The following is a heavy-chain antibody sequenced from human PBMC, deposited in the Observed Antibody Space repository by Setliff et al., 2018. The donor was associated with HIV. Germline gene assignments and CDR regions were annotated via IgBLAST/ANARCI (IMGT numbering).Heavy chain of an antibody. D-gene: IGHD3-10*01. CDR2: INHSGST. V-gene: IGHV4-34*01. J-gene: IGHJ6*03. CDR3: ARGRDYYGSGSYFNGRANSYYFMDV. CDR1: GGSFSGYY. Sequence: PSETLSLTCAVYGGSFSGYYWSWIRQPPGKGLEWIGEINHSGSTNYNPSLKSRVTISVDTSKNQFSLRLSSVTAADTAVYYCARGRDYYGSGSYFNGRANSYYFMDVWGKGTTVTVSS.